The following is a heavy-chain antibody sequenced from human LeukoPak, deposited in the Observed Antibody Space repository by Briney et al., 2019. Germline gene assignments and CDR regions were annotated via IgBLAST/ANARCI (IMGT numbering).Heavy chain of an antibody. V-gene: IGHV3-23*01. CDR1: GFTFSSYA. D-gene: IGHD3-3*01. CDR2: ISGSGGST. CDR3: AKDQDFWSGYYRFDY. J-gene: IGHJ4*02. Sequence: PGGSLRLSCAASGFTFSSYAMSWVRQAPGKGPEWVSAISGSGGSTYYADSVKGRFTISRDNSKNTLYLQVNSLRAEDTAVYYCAKDQDFWSGYYRFDYWGQGTLVTVSS.